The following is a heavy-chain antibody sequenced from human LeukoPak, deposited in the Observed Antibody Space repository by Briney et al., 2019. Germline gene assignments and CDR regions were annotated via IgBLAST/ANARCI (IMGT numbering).Heavy chain of an antibody. V-gene: IGHV1-18*01. Sequence: GASVKVSCKASGYSFTSYGISWVRQAPGQGLEWMGWIGAYNGNTNYTQKLQGRVTMTTDTSTSTAYMELRSLRSDDTAVYYCARTDIVVVVASTPGIFHYWGQGTLVTVSS. CDR1: GYSFTSYG. D-gene: IGHD2-15*01. CDR2: IGAYNGNT. J-gene: IGHJ4*02. CDR3: ARTDIVVVVASTPGIFHY.